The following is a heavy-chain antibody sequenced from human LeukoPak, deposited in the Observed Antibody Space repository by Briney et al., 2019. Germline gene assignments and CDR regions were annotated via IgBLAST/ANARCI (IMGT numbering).Heavy chain of an antibody. CDR2: IHNNGYN. V-gene: IGHV4-59*08. D-gene: IGHD2-15*01. Sequence: PSETLSLTCSVPGGSISGYYWSWIRQPPGKGLEWVAYIHNNGYNDQNPSLKSRITAPIDTSKNQFSLKLSSVTAADTAVYYCARHTSLRTYGDFDYWGQGTLVTVSS. CDR1: GGSISGYY. J-gene: IGHJ4*02. CDR3: ARHTSLRTYGDFDY.